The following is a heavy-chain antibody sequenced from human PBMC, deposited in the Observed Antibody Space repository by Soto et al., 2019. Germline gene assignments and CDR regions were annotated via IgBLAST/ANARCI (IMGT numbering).Heavy chain of an antibody. Sequence: EVQLVESGGGLVQPGGSLGLSCAASGFTFSSYWMHWVRQAPGEGLRWVSRINSDGSRTTYADSVKGRITISRDNAKNTVYLQMNSLSAEDTAVYYCERIGTGYYYMDVWGKGTTVTVSS. CDR3: ERIGTGYYYMDV. J-gene: IGHJ6*03. CDR1: GFTFSSYW. V-gene: IGHV3-74*01. CDR2: INSDGSRT. D-gene: IGHD1-1*01.